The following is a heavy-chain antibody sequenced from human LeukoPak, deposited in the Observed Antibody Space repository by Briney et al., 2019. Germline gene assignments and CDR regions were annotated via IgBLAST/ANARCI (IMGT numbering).Heavy chain of an antibody. D-gene: IGHD1-7*01. CDR1: GFTFSSYS. CDR3: ASGMAELPPRGY. J-gene: IGHJ4*02. CDR2: ISSSSSYI. Sequence: GGSLRLSCAASGFTFSSYSMNWVHQAPGKGLEWVSSISSSSSYIYYADSVKGRFTISRDNAKNSLYLQMNSLRAEDTAVYYCASGMAELPPRGYWGQGTLVTVSS. V-gene: IGHV3-21*01.